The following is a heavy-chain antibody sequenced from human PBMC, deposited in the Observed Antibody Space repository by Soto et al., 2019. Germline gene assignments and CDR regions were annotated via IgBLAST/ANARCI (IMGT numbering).Heavy chain of an antibody. CDR2: IIPNSGGT. D-gene: IGHD6-6*01. Sequence: QVQLVQSGAEVKKPGSSVKVSCKASGGTFSSYAISWVRQAPGQGLEWMGGIIPNSGGTNYAQKFQGRVTMTRDTSISTAYMELSRLRSDDTAVYYCARDFRIAARRRWDYFDYWGQGTLVTVSS. V-gene: IGHV1-2*02. J-gene: IGHJ4*02. CDR1: GGTFSSYA. CDR3: ARDFRIAARRRWDYFDY.